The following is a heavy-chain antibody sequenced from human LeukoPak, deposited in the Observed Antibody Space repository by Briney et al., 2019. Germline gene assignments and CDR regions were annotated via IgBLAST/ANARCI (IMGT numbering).Heavy chain of an antibody. D-gene: IGHD3-22*01. V-gene: IGHV1-18*01. CDR1: GHAFTNYG. J-gene: IGHJ4*02. CDR3: ARRAYDSSGYVFDY. CDR2: ITAYNGNT. Sequence: ASVKVSCKASGHAFTNYGITWVRQAPGQGLEWMGWITAYNGNTNYAQKLQGRVTMTTDTSTSTAYMERRSLRSDDTAVYYCARRAYDSSGYVFDYWGQGTLVTVSS.